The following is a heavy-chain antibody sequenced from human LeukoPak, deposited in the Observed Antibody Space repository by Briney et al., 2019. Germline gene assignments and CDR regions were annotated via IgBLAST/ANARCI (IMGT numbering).Heavy chain of an antibody. D-gene: IGHD3-22*01. CDR1: GGSISSGGYC. J-gene: IGHJ3*02. CDR2: IYTSGST. CDR3: ARDPYFYHYDSSGYSGEVVHT. V-gene: IGHV4-61*02. Sequence: ASQTLSLTCTVSGGSISSGGYCWSWIRQPAGKGLEWIGRIYTSGSTNYTPSLKTRVAISVDTTKYHFSLKMSSVTTADAAVFYCARDPYFYHYDSSGYSGEVVHTWGQGTMVTVSS.